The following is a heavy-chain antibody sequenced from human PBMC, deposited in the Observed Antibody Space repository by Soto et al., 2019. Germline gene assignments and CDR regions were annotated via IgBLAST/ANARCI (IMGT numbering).Heavy chain of an antibody. CDR3: ARASHWSSGYYHYYYAMDV. D-gene: IGHD3-22*01. V-gene: IGHV3-7*01. J-gene: IGHJ6*02. Sequence: GGSLRLSCAASGSTFSVYSMTWVRQAPGKGLEWVANIKEDGSEKYYVDSVRGRFTISRDNAKNSLYLRMNSLRAEDTAVYYCARASHWSSGYYHYYYAMDVWGQGTTVTVSS. CDR1: GSTFSVYS. CDR2: IKEDGSEK.